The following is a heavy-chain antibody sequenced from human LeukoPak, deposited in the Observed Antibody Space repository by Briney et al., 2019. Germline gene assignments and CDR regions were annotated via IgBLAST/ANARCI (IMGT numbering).Heavy chain of an antibody. V-gene: IGHV3-11*04. J-gene: IGHJ4*02. CDR3: VTESGWLFDY. CDR1: GFTFSDRY. CDR2: ISPNGDTI. Sequence: GGSLRLSCAAAGFTFSDRYMSWIRRAPGKGMEWVAYISPNGDTIHYADSVKGRFTISRDNAKNSLFLQVNSLRAEDTAVYYCVTESGWLFDYWGQGTLVTVSS. D-gene: IGHD5-12*01.